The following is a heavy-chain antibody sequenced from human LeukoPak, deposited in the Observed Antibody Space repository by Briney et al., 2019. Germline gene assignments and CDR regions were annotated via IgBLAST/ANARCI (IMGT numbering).Heavy chain of an antibody. CDR3: TRGRRLDNAPTAPCEY. D-gene: IGHD2-2*03. J-gene: IGHJ4*02. CDR1: GYIFTGYY. CDR2: INPNSGDT. V-gene: IGHV1-2*02. Sequence: GASAKVSCEASGYIFTGYYMHWVRQAPGQGLEWMGWINPNSGDTDYAQKFQGRVTMTRDTSIRTVYMELSSLKSDDTAVYYCTRGRRLDNAPTAPCEYWGQGTLVTVSS.